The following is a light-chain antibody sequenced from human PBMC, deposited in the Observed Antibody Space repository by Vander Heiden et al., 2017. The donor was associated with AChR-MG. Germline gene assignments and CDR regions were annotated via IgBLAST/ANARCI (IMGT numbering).Light chain of an antibody. V-gene: IGLV1-47*01. CDR1: SSNIGSNY. CDR2: RNN. CDR3: AAWDDSLSGPV. J-gene: IGLJ3*02. Sequence: SVLTQPPSASGPPGQRVTIPCSGSSSNIGSNYVYWYQQLPGTAPKLLIYRNNQRPSGVPDRFSGSKSGTSASLAISGRRSEDEADYYCAAWDDSLSGPVFGGGTKLTVL.